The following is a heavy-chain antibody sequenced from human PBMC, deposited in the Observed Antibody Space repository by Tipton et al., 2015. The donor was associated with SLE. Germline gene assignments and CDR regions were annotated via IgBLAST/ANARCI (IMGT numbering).Heavy chain of an antibody. Sequence: QSGAEVKKPGASVKVSCKASGYTFTSYGISWVRQAPGQGLEWMGWISPHNHNTNYAQKLQGRVTMTTDTSTSTAYMELRSLRSDDTAVYYCARDLSYCSSTSCYSAGSEYFQHWGQGTLVTVSS. CDR2: ISPHNHNT. CDR3: ARDLSYCSSTSCYSAGSEYFQH. V-gene: IGHV1-18*01. D-gene: IGHD2-2*02. CDR1: GYTFTSYG. J-gene: IGHJ1*01.